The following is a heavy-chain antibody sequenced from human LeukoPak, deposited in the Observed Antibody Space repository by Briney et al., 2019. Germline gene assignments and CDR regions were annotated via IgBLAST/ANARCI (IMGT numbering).Heavy chain of an antibody. CDR1: GYTFTSYG. CDR2: ISAYNGNT. J-gene: IGHJ6*02. CDR3: AKTPYYDFWSGLTP. D-gene: IGHD3-3*01. Sequence: ASVKVSCKTSGYTFTSYGISWVRQAPGQGLEWMGWISAYNGNTNYAQKLQGRVTMTTDTSTSTAYMELRSLRSDDTAVYYCAKTPYYDFWSGLTPWGQGTTVTVSS. V-gene: IGHV1-18*01.